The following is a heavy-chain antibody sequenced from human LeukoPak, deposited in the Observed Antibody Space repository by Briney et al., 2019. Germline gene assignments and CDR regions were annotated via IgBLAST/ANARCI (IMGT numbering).Heavy chain of an antibody. D-gene: IGHD3-22*01. J-gene: IGHJ4*02. CDR3: ARDGLYDSSGYYMDS. Sequence: PSETLSLTCTVSGGAISSYYWSWIRQPPGKGLEWIGYIYYSGGTKYNPSLMSRVTISVDRAQSQFSLSLSSATAADTAVYYRARDGLYDSSGYYMDSWGQGTLVIVSS. CDR1: GGAISSYY. V-gene: IGHV4-59*01. CDR2: IYYSGGT.